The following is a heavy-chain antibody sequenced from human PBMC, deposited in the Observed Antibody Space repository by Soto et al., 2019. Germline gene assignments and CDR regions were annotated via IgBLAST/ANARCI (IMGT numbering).Heavy chain of an antibody. Sequence: SVKVSCKVSGYTLTELSMHWVRQAPGQGLEWMGGILPIFGTANYAQKFQGRVTITADESTSTAYMELSSLRSEDTAVYYCARSGFTYYYDSSGYYLDYWGQGTLVTVSS. CDR1: GYTLTELS. V-gene: IGHV1-69*13. J-gene: IGHJ4*02. CDR2: ILPIFGTA. CDR3: ARSGFTYYYDSSGYYLDY. D-gene: IGHD3-22*01.